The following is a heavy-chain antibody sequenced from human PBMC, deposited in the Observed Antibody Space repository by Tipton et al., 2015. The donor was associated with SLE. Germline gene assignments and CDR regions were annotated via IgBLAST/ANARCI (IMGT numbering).Heavy chain of an antibody. V-gene: IGHV4-39*01. J-gene: IGHJ4*02. CDR1: GGSITTTPYY. Sequence: TLSLTCIVSGGSITTTPYYWGWIRQSPEKGLEWIGSTHYSGTTYYNPSLESRVTMSMDTSKNEFSLNLRSVTATDTAVYYCARLFPLWFGEYTEYWGQGTLVTVSS. CDR2: THYSGTT. CDR3: ARLFPLWFGEYTEY. D-gene: IGHD3-10*01.